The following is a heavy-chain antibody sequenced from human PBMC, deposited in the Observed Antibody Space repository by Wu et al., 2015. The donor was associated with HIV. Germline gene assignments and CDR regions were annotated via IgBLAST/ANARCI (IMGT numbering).Heavy chain of an antibody. D-gene: IGHD5-24*01. J-gene: IGHJ6*02. V-gene: IGHV1-2*02. CDR1: GYTFTDYY. CDR3: ARGSILEMTTASFYYYVMDV. CDR2: INPESGDT. Sequence: QVQLVQSGSEVKKSGASVNVSCKASGYTFTDYYLHWVRQAPGQGLQWMGWINPESGDTNYAQTFKGRITMTRDTSINTAYMVLTSLRSDDTAVYYCARGSILEMTTASFYYYVMDVWGQGTSVTVSS.